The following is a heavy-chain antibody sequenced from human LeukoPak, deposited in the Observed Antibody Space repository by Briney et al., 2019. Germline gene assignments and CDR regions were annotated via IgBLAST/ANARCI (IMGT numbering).Heavy chain of an antibody. J-gene: IGHJ5*02. CDR1: GGSISSSSYY. CDR2: IYYSGST. D-gene: IGHD1-26*01. Sequence: PETLSLTCTVSGGSISSSSYYWGWIRQPPGKGLEWIGSIYYSGSTYYNPSLKSRVTISLDTSKNQFSLKLSSVTAADTAAYYCARQGSLSYYWFDPWGQGTLVTVSS. V-gene: IGHV4-39*01. CDR3: ARQGSLSYYWFDP.